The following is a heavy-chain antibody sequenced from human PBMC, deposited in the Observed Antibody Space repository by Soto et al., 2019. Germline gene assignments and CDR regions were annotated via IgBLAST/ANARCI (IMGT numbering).Heavy chain of an antibody. V-gene: IGHV4-34*01. Sequence: SESLYLTCVVSGASLSDNFWSWIRRPPGTALEWIGEIYHIGSIHYNPSLKSRVTISVATSKHKFSLKLTSVTAADTAVYYRARRGGQLLNNWFDPCGQGTLVTVSS. CDR1: GASLSDNF. D-gene: IGHD2-2*01. CDR3: ARRGGQLLNNWFDP. J-gene: IGHJ5*02. CDR2: IYHIGSI.